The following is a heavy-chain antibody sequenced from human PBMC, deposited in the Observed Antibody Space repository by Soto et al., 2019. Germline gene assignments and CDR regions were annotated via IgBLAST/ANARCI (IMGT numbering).Heavy chain of an antibody. Sequence: GGSLRLSCAASGFTFSSFAIHWVRQAPGKGLEWVSFISYDGSKKFYADSVKGRFSISRDNSKNTLYLQMNSLKTEDTALYFCARDYSTKYTIDNWGQGTLVTVSS. D-gene: IGHD4-4*01. CDR1: GFTFSSFA. CDR2: ISYDGSKK. J-gene: IGHJ4*02. V-gene: IGHV3-30-3*01. CDR3: ARDYSTKYTIDN.